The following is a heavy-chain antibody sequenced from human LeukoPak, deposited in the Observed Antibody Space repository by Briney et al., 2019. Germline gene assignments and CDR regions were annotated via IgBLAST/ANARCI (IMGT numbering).Heavy chain of an antibody. CDR3: AGPLFVRLGELSSTDY. CDR1: GFTFSSYS. V-gene: IGHV3-21*01. J-gene: IGHJ4*02. D-gene: IGHD3-16*02. CDR2: ISSSSSYI. Sequence: GGSLRLSCAASGFTFSSYSMNWVRQAPGKGLEWISSISSSSSYIYYADSVKGRFTISRDNAKNSLYLQMNSLRAEDTAVYYCAGPLFVRLGELSSTDYWGQGTLVTVSS.